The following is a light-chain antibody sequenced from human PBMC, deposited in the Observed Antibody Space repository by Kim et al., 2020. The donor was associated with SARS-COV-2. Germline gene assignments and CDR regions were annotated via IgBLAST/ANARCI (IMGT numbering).Light chain of an antibody. CDR1: QSISTL. Sequence: DIVLTQSPGTLSLSPGERATHSCRASQSISTLLAWYQQMPGQAPRLLNYDASHRATGTPARFSGSGSGTDFTLPISSLEPEDFATYYCQHRSNWPLTVGGGTKVDIK. V-gene: IGKV3-11*01. J-gene: IGKJ4*01. CDR3: QHRSNWPLT. CDR2: DAS.